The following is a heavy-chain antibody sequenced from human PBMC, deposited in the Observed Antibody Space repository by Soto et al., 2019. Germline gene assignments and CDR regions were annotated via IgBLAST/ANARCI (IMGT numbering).Heavy chain of an antibody. D-gene: IGHD2-15*01. J-gene: IGHJ4*02. CDR2: TSAFYGNS. Sequence: QVHLVQSAAEVKKPGASVTVSCKASGHPFSSYGITWVRQAPGQGLEWMGWTSAFYGNSTYSEKFQGRVTMTIDTSPNTAYMDLRSLKSDDTAIYYCARLVVAGSARDYWGLGTLVTVSS. CDR3: ARLVVAGSARDY. V-gene: IGHV1-18*04. CDR1: GHPFSSYG.